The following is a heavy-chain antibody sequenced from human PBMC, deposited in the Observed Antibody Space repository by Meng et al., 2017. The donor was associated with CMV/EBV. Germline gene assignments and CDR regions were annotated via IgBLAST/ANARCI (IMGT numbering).Heavy chain of an antibody. J-gene: IGHJ4*02. D-gene: IGHD1-7*01. CDR3: IAVLTGTPTQYYFDY. Sequence: KNREGQAEGKGLEWGGKNKRRKKGEKKEKEEKVKGRLTNSRDDSKNTVDLKMNSLKSEDTAIYYCIAVLTGTPTQYYFDYWGQGTLVTVSS. V-gene: IGHV3-15*07. CDR2: NKRRKKGEKK.